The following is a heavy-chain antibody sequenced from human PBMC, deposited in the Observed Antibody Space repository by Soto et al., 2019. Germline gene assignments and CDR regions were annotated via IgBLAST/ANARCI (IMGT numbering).Heavy chain of an antibody. CDR1: GGSISGSY. D-gene: IGHD6-19*01. Sequence: RSLTCSVSGGSISGSYWSWIRQSPGKGLEWLGYVYYTGSTNYSPSLRSRVSISVDTSKNEFSLRLSSVTAADTAVYFCARSVAVPGAHIDYWGQGTQVTVSS. V-gene: IGHV4-59*01. CDR3: ARSVAVPGAHIDY. CDR2: VYYTGST. J-gene: IGHJ4*02.